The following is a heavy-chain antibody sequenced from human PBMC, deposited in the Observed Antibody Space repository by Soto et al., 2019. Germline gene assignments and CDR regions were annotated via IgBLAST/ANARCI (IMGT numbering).Heavy chain of an antibody. Sequence: GEPLKISCKGSGYNFAGDWIAWVRQMPGKGLELMGIIYPSDSDTRYRPSFQGQVTISADKSISSAYLQWSSLRASDTAMYYCARGGVSTRTFDYWGQGTPVTVSS. CDR3: ARGGVSTRTFDY. CDR2: IYPSDSDT. J-gene: IGHJ4*02. CDR1: GYNFAGDW. V-gene: IGHV5-51*01. D-gene: IGHD3-3*01.